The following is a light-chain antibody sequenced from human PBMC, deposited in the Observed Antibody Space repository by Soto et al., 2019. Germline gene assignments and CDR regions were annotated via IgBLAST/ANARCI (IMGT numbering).Light chain of an antibody. Sequence: QLVLTQSPSASASLGASVKLTCTLSSGHSSYAIAWHQQQPEKGPRYLMKLNSDGSHSKGDGIPDRFSGSSSGAERYLTISSLQSEDEADYYCKTWGTGGVVFGGGTKLTVL. J-gene: IGLJ2*01. CDR1: SGHSSYA. CDR3: KTWGTGGVV. CDR2: LNSDGSH. V-gene: IGLV4-69*01.